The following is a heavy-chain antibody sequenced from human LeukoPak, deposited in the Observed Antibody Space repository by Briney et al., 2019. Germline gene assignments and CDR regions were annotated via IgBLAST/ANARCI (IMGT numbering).Heavy chain of an antibody. CDR1: EFTFSSYS. D-gene: IGHD4-23*01. CDR3: ARAYGGVKLDAFDI. J-gene: IGHJ3*02. V-gene: IGHV3-48*01. Sequence: GGSLRLSCAASEFTFSSYSMNWVRQAPGKGLEWVSYITNSGNSKSYADSVKGRFTISRDNSKNTLYLQMNSLRAEDTAVYYCARAYGGVKLDAFDIWGQGTMVTVSS. CDR2: ITNSGNSK.